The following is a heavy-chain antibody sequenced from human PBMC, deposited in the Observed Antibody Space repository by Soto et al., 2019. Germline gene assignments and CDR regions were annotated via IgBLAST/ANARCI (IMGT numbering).Heavy chain of an antibody. CDR3: ARVSPTATADTYYYSGLDV. CDR1: GFTVSSSN. J-gene: IGHJ6*02. Sequence: GGSLRLSCAASGFTVSSSNMNWVCQAPGKGLECVSVIYSGGSTYFADSVKGRFTISRDNSKNTLYLQMNSLRAEDTAVYYCARVSPTATADTYYYSGLDVWGQGTTVTVSS. CDR2: IYSGGST. V-gene: IGHV3-53*01. D-gene: IGHD6-13*01.